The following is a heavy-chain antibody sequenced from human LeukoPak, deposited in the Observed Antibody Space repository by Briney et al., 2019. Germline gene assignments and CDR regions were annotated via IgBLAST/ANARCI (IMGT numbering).Heavy chain of an antibody. V-gene: IGHV4-59*01. CDR3: ARLYGDYVFDY. Sequence: PSGTLSLTCTVSGGSISSYYWSWIRQPPGKGLEWIGYIYYSGSTNYNPSLKSRVTISVDTSKNQFSLKLSSVTAADTAVYYCARLYGDYVFDYWGQGTLVTVSS. J-gene: IGHJ4*02. CDR2: IYYSGST. D-gene: IGHD4-17*01. CDR1: GGSISSYY.